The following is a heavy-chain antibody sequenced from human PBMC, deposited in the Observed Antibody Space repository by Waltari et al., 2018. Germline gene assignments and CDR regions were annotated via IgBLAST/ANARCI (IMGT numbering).Heavy chain of an antibody. J-gene: IGHJ6*03. CDR2: IGTSSMPI. Sequence: EVQLVESGGGLIQPGKSLRLSCVASGFTFISYEMTWVRQAPGMRPEWLSSIGTSSMPIYVADSVKGRFSVSRDDAKNSLYLEMDSLSVEDTATYYCARNPGYFYYYMDVWGKGTTVTVSS. V-gene: IGHV3-48*03. CDR1: GFTFISYE. CDR3: ARNPGYFYYYMDV.